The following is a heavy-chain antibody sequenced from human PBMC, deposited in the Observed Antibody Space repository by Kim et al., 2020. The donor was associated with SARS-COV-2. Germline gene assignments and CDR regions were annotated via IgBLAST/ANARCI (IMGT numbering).Heavy chain of an antibody. D-gene: IGHD6-19*01. V-gene: IGHV3-7*03. CDR2: GSTK. CDR3: NPPVAGLG. Sequence: GSTKSYVDSLKGRFTIARDNAKNSLYLQMNHLRAEDTAVYYCNPPVAGLGGGQGTLVTVSS. J-gene: IGHJ4*02.